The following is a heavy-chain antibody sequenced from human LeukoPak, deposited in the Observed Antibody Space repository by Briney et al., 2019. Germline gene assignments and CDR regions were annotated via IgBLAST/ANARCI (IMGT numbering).Heavy chain of an antibody. V-gene: IGHV1-2*02. CDR2: INPNSGGT. D-gene: IGHD3-22*01. CDR1: GYTFTGYY. CDR3: AGSYYGSSGYYYPRWFDP. Sequence: ASVKVSCKASGYTFTGYYMLWVRQAPGQGLEWMGWINPNSGGTNYAQKFQGRVTMTRDTSISTAYMELSRLRSDDTAVYYCAGSYYGSSGYYYPRWFDPWGQGTLVTVSS. J-gene: IGHJ5*02.